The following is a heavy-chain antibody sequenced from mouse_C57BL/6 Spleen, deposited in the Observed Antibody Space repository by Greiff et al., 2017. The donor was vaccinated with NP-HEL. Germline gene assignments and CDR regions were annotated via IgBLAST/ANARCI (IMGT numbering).Heavy chain of an antibody. D-gene: IGHD2-4*01. Sequence: VQLQQSGPELVKPGASVKISCKASGYTFTDYYMNWVKQSHGKSLEWIGDINPNNGGTSYNQKFKGKATLTVDKSSSTAYMELRSLTSEDSAVYYCAREITTYFDYLGQGTTLTVSS. J-gene: IGHJ2*01. CDR1: GYTFTDYY. CDR2: INPNNGGT. CDR3: AREITTYFDY. V-gene: IGHV1-26*01.